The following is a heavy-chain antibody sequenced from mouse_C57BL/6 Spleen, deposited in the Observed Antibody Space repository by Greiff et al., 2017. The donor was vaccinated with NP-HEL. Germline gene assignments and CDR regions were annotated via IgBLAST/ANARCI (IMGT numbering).Heavy chain of an antibody. J-gene: IGHJ2*01. V-gene: IGHV5-4*01. D-gene: IGHD1-1*01. Sequence: EVQRVESGGGLVKPGGSLKLSCAASGFTFSSYAMSWVRQTPEKRLKWVATISDGGSYTYYPDNVKGRFTISRDNAKNNLYLQMSHLKSEDTAMYYCARGLYYYGGYFDYWGQGTTLTVSS. CDR3: ARGLYYYGGYFDY. CDR1: GFTFSSYA. CDR2: ISDGGSYT.